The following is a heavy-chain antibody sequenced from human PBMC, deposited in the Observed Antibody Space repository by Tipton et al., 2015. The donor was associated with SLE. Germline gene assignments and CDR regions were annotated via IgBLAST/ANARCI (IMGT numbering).Heavy chain of an antibody. J-gene: IGHJ4*02. CDR2: INAGNGNT. CDR3: ARDLVAGMGFDY. Sequence: QLVQSGPEVKKPGASVKVSCKASGYTFTSYAMHWVRQAPGQRLEWMGWINAGNGNTKYSQKFQGRVTITRDTSAGTAYMELSSLRSEETAVYYWARDLVAGMGFDYWGQGTLVTVSS. D-gene: IGHD5-12*01. CDR1: GYTFTSYA. V-gene: IGHV1-3*01.